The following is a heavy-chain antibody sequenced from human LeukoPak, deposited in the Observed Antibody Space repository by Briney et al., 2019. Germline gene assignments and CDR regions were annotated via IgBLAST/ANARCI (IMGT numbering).Heavy chain of an antibody. J-gene: IGHJ3*02. CDR3: ASAAGAFDN. V-gene: IGHV3-33*01. Sequence: PGRSLRLSCAASGLTSSAYGMHWVRQAPGKGLEWVAVIWSDGTNRYYAESVRGRFTISRDNSKNTLYLQMNSLIIEDTAVYYCASAAGAFDNWGQGTTITVSS. D-gene: IGHD6-13*01. CDR1: GLTSSAYG. CDR2: IWSDGTNR.